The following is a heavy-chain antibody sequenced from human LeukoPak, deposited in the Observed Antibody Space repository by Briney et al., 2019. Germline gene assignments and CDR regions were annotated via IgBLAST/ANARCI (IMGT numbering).Heavy chain of an antibody. CDR3: AKAGAYSSSSYDY. V-gene: IGHV3-23*01. CDR1: GFTFSSYA. J-gene: IGHJ4*02. CDR2: TSASGAST. Sequence: PGGSLRLSCAASGFTFSSYAMHWVRQAPGKGLEWVSATSASGASTYYADSVKGRFTISRDISKNTLYLQMNSLRDEDTALYYCAKAGAYSSSSYDYWGREPWSPSPQ. D-gene: IGHD6-6*01.